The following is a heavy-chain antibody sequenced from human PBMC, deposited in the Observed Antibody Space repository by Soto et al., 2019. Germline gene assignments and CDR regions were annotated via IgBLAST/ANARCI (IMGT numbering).Heavy chain of an antibody. CDR1: GFDFGSFG. V-gene: IGHV1-58*02. J-gene: IGHJ6*02. Sequence: SVKVSCKASGFDFGSFGIQFLRQTHGRGLEWIGWIVVASGRTNYARQFQGRVAFSRDMSSTTAYMDLYDLKSDDTAVYFCSADHPHTAIGWPVWGQGTTVTVSS. CDR2: IVVASGRT. CDR3: SADHPHTAIGWPV.